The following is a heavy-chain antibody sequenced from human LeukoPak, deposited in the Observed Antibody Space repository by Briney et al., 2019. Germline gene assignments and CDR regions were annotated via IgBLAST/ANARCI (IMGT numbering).Heavy chain of an antibody. CDR2: IRGDGSRK. D-gene: IGHD1-26*01. V-gene: IGHV3-7*01. CDR1: GFTFSNYW. J-gene: IGHJ6*03. CDR3: ARDNFSGSYVNHYYYYYMDV. Sequence: LPGGSLRLSCGASGFTFSNYWMVWVRQAPGKGLEWVANIRGDGSRKYYLGSVKGRFTISRDNAKNSLYLEMSSLRAEDTAVYYCARDNFSGSYVNHYYYYYMDVWGKGTTVTVSS.